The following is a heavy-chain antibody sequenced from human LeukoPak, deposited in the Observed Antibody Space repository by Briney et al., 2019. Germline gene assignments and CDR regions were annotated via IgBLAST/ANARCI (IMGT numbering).Heavy chain of an antibody. J-gene: IGHJ4*02. CDR3: AKTSGGSGNGRQIDY. V-gene: IGHV3-73*01. D-gene: IGHD3-10*01. Sequence: GGSLRLSCAASGFTFSGSALHWVRQASGKGLEWVGRIRSTANGYATAYAASVKGRFTISRDDSKNTLYLQMNSLRAEDTAVYYCAKTSGGSGNGRQIDYWGQGTLVTVSS. CDR2: IRSTANGYAT. CDR1: GFTFSGSA.